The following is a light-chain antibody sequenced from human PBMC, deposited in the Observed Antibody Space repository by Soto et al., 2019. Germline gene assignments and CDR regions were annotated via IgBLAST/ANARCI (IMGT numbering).Light chain of an antibody. CDR1: QTISRW. J-gene: IGKJ1*01. Sequence: DIQMTQSPSTLSASVGDRVNITCRASQTISRWWAWYQQKPGKAPKLLIYKASSLESGVPSRFSGIGSGTEFTITINSRQFVGSATYYCEQYNAYSRSFGTGTKVEV. CDR3: EQYNAYSRS. V-gene: IGKV1-5*03. CDR2: KAS.